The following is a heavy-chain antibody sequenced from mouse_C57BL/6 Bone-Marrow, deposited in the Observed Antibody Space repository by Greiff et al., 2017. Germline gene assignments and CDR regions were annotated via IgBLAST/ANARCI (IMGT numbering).Heavy chain of an antibody. CDR3: ARGYGNEGFAY. V-gene: IGHV7-1*01. D-gene: IGHD2-1*01. Sequence: DVKLVESGGGLVQSGRSLRLFCANSGFTFSDFYMEWVRQAPGKGLEWIAASRNKANDYTTEYSASVKGRFIVSRDTSQSILYLQLNALRAEDTAIYYCARGYGNEGFAYWGQGTLVTVSA. CDR1: GFTFSDFY. J-gene: IGHJ3*01. CDR2: SRNKANDYTT.